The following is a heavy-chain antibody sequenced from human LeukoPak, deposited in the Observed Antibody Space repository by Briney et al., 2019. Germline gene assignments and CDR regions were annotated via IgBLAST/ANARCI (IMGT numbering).Heavy chain of an antibody. CDR2: FSTSGST. CDR3: ARAIWFGELFLDY. J-gene: IGHJ4*02. V-gene: IGHV4-4*07. CDR1: GDSISYFY. Sequence: SETLSLTCSVSGDSISYFYWSWIRQAAGKGLEWIGRFSTSGSTDYNASLKSRVTMSVDTSKNQLSLKVISVTAADTAVYYCARAIWFGELFLDYWGQGTLVTVSS. D-gene: IGHD3-10*01.